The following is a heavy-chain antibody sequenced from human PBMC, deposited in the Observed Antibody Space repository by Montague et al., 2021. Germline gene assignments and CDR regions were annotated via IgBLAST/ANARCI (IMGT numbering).Heavy chain of an antibody. D-gene: IGHD5-18*01. CDR2: ITNDGSNT. V-gene: IGHV3-74*01. Sequence: SLSLSCSASGFPFSSLWMHWVRQAPGKGLVWVSQITNDGSNTNYADSVKGRFTISRDNAKSTLYLQMNSLRDDDTAVYYCVRERPTASFDPWGQGTLVTVSS. CDR3: VRERPTASFDP. CDR1: GFPFSSLW. J-gene: IGHJ5*02.